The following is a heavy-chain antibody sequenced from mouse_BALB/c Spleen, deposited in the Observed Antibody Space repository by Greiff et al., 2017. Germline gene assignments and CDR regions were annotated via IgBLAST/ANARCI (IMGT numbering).Heavy chain of an antibody. V-gene: IGHV5-6-5*01. CDR3: ARGPGYGNSYYYAMDY. CDR2: ISSGGST. Sequence: DVQLVESGGGLVKPGGSLKLSCAASGFTFSSYAMSWVRQTPEKRLEWVASISSGGSTYYPDSVKGRFTISRDNARNILYLQMSSLRSEDTAMYYCARGPGYGNSYYYAMDYWGQGTSVTVSS. CDR1: GFTFSSYA. J-gene: IGHJ4*01. D-gene: IGHD2-1*01.